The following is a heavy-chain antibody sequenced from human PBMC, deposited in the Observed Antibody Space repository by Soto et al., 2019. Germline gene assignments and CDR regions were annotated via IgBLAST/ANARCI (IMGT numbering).Heavy chain of an antibody. J-gene: IGHJ3*02. CDR2: ISAYNGNT. V-gene: IGHV1-18*01. CDR3: AGAGAYDSGEDFGI. Sequence: ASVKVSCKASGYTFTSYGISWVRQAPGQGLEWMGWISAYNGNTNYAQKLQGRVTMTTDTSTSTAYRELGSLCSDDTAVYYRAGAGAYDSGEDFGIWRKGRMVTVAS. CDR1: GYTFTSYG. D-gene: IGHD5-12*01.